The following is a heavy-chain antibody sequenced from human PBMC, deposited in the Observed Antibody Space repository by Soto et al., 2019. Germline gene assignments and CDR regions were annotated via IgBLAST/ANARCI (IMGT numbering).Heavy chain of an antibody. CDR2: ISYDGSNK. V-gene: IGHV3-30*18. J-gene: IGHJ4*02. Sequence: PGGSQRLSCAASGFTFSSYGMHWVRQAPGKGLEWVAVISYDGSNKYYADSVKGRFTISTENSNNTLHLQMNSLRAEDTAVYYWAKGGSKDSSSSYFEYGGQGT. CDR1: GFTFSSYG. D-gene: IGHD6-6*01. CDR3: AKGGSKDSSSSYFEY.